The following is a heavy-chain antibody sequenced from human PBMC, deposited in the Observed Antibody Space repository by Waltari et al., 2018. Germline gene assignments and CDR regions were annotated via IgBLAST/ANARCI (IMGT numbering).Heavy chain of an antibody. CDR3: ARGVSSSWYLFLDY. V-gene: IGHV3-53*01. J-gene: IGHJ4*02. Sequence: EVQLVESGGGLIQPGGSLRIPCAASGFTVSSNYMSWVRQAPGKGLEWVSAIFIGGSTYYADSVKGRFTISRDNSKNTLFLQINSLRAEDTAVYYCARGVSSSWYLFLDYWGQGTRVTVSS. CDR1: GFTVSSNY. D-gene: IGHD6-13*01. CDR2: IFIGGST.